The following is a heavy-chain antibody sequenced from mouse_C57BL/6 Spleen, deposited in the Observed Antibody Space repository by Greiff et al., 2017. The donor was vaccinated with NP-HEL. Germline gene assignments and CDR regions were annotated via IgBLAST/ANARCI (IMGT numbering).Heavy chain of an antibody. CDR2: IDPSDSYT. J-gene: IGHJ1*03. V-gene: IGHV1-69*01. D-gene: IGHD1-1*02. CDR1: GYTFTSYW. CDR3: ARIYGGYGYFDV. Sequence: QVQLQQPGAELVMPGASVKLSCKASGYTFTSYWMHWVKQRPGQGLEWIGEIDPSDSYTNYNQKFKGKSTLTVDKSSSPAYMQLSSLTSEDSAVYYGARIYGGYGYFDVWGTGTTVTVSS.